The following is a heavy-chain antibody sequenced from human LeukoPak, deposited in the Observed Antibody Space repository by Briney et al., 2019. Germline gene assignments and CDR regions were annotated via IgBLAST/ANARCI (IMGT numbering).Heavy chain of an antibody. CDR2: INWNGGST. CDR1: GFTFDDYG. V-gene: IGHV3-20*04. D-gene: IGHD5-18*01. Sequence: GGSLRLSCAASGFTFDDYGMSWVRQAPGKGLEWVSGINWNGGSTGYADSVKGRFTISRDNAKTSLYLQMNSLRAEDTAVYYCARDLSGITGYTYGRGIDYWGQGTLVTVSS. J-gene: IGHJ4*02. CDR3: ARDLSGITGYTYGRGIDY.